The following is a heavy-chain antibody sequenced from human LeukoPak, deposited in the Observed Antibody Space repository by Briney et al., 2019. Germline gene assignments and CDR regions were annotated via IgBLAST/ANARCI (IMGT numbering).Heavy chain of an antibody. CDR2: ISSSSSYI. CDR3: ARDGVATFDY. Sequence: PGGSLRLSCAASGFTFSSYSMNWVRQAPGKGLEWVSSISSSSSYIYYADSVKGRFTISRDNAKNSLYPQMNSLRAEDTAVYYCARDGVATFDYWGQGTLVTVSS. D-gene: IGHD5-12*01. J-gene: IGHJ4*02. CDR1: GFTFSSYS. V-gene: IGHV3-21*01.